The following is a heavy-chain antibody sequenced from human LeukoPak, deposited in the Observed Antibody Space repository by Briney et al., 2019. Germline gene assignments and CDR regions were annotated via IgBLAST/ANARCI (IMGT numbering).Heavy chain of an antibody. Sequence: SETLSLTCTVSGGSISSSSYYWGWIRQPPGKGLEWIGRIDYSGSTYYNPSLKSRVTISVDTSKNQFSLKLSSVTAADTVVYYCARQKSQFLLPSADWYFDLWGRGTLVTVSS. V-gene: IGHV4-39*07. CDR1: GGSISSSSYY. D-gene: IGHD5-24*01. J-gene: IGHJ2*01. CDR3: ARQKSQFLLPSADWYFDL. CDR2: IDYSGST.